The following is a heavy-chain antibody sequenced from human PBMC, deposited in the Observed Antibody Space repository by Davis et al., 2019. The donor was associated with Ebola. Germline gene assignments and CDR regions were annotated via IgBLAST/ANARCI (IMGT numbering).Heavy chain of an antibody. J-gene: IGHJ6*02. D-gene: IGHD3-10*01. V-gene: IGHV4-59*08. Sequence: PSETLSLTCSVSGASISDFDWGWIRQPPGTGLEWIGYMYYSGSTNYKPSLKSRVSMSVDTSNNQFSLKLSSVTAADTAVYYCARATYYYGSGSLYYYYYGMDVWGQGTTVTVSS. CDR1: GASISDFD. CDR3: ARATYYYGSGSLYYYYYGMDV. CDR2: MYYSGST.